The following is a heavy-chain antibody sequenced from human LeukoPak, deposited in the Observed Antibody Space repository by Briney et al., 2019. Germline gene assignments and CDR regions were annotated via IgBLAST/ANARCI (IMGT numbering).Heavy chain of an antibody. Sequence: PGGSLRLSCAASGFTFSSYAMHWVRQAPGKGLESVAVISYDVSNKYYADSVKGRFTISRDNSKNTLYLQMNSLRAEDTAAYYCARDGERITIFGEVLPGGYFDYWGQGTLVTVSS. CDR1: GFTFSSYA. D-gene: IGHD3-3*01. CDR2: ISYDVSNK. J-gene: IGHJ4*02. CDR3: ARDGERITIFGEVLPGGYFDY. V-gene: IGHV3-30-3*01.